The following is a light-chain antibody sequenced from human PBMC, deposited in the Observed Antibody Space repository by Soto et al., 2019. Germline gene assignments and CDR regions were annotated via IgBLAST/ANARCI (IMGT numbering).Light chain of an antibody. CDR1: SRDGGGYNY. J-gene: IGLJ1*01. CDR3: SSYTTSNTRQIV. V-gene: IGLV2-14*03. CDR2: DVS. Sequence: QSVLTQPPPVSVSPGHSITISRTRNSRDGGGYNYVSWYQHHPGKAPKLMIYDVSNRPSGVSNRFSGSKSGNTASLTISGLQPEDEADYYCSSYTTSNTRQIVFGTGTKVTVL.